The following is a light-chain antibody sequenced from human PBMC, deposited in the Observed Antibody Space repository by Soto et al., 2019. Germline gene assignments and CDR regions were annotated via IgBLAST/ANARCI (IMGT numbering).Light chain of an antibody. Sequence: DIQMTQSPSSLSASVGDRVTITCRASQGIRDALGWYQQKPGKVPKRLIYSASSLQNGVPSRFSGSGSETVFTRTISSLQPEDFATYFCLQHSKYPFTFGQGTRLEI. CDR2: SAS. CDR1: QGIRDA. J-gene: IGKJ2*01. CDR3: LQHSKYPFT. V-gene: IGKV1-17*01.